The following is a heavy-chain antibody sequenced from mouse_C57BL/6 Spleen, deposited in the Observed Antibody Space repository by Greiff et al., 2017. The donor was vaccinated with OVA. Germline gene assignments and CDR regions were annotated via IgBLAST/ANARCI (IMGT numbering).Heavy chain of an antibody. CDR1: GYTFTDYN. CDR3: ARSKQDYYAMDY. Sequence: VQLQQSGPELVKPGASVKIPCKASGYTFTDYNMDWVKQSHGKSLEWIGDINPNNGGTIYNQKFKGKATLTVDKSSSTAYMELRSLTSEDTAVYYCARSKQDYYAMDYWGQGTSVPVSS. J-gene: IGHJ4*01. CDR2: INPNNGGT. D-gene: IGHD2-5*01. V-gene: IGHV1-18*01.